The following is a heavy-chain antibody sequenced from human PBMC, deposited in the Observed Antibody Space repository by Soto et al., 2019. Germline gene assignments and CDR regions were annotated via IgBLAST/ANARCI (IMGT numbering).Heavy chain of an antibody. CDR3: ASWRPEDSGAYDPHAEYFEH. V-gene: IGHV4-4*02. D-gene: IGHD2-15*01. Sequence: KASETLSLTCAVSGGPISSSHWWGWVRQSPGKGLEWIGEIDYTGRPTYSSSLESRVRISIDRSKNQFSLNLNSVTAADTAIYYCASWRPEDSGAYDPHAEYFEHWGQGTLVTVSS. CDR1: GGPISSSHW. CDR2: IDYTGRP. J-gene: IGHJ1*01.